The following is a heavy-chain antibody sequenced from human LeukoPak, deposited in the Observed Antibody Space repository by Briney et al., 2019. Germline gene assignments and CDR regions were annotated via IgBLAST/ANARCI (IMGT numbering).Heavy chain of an antibody. CDR3: ARDSGWWRFDF. V-gene: IGHV3-7*03. CDR2: IKEDGSEK. D-gene: IGHD6-13*01. J-gene: IGHJ4*02. Sequence: GGSLRLSCAASGFTFSTYAMSWVRQAPGQGLEWVASIKEDGSEKHYVDSVKGRFTISRDNGKNSLYLQMNSLRAEDTAVYYCARDSGWWRFDFWGQGTLVTVSS. CDR1: GFTFSTYA.